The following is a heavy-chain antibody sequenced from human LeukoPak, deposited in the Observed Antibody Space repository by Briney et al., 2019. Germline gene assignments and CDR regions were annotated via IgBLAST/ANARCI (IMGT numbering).Heavy chain of an antibody. CDR1: GFTFSDHW. Sequence: GGSLRLSCAAPGFTFSDHWMSWVRQAPGKGLEWVANIKSDGSEKHYVDSVKGRFTISRDNAKNSLYLQMNSLRDDDTAVYYCARDLRGSGNYEFDYWGQGTLVTVSS. CDR2: IKSDGSEK. J-gene: IGHJ4*02. CDR3: ARDLRGSGNYEFDY. D-gene: IGHD3-10*01. V-gene: IGHV3-7*01.